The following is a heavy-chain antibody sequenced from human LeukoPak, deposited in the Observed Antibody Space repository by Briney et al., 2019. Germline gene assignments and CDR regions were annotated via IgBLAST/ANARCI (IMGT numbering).Heavy chain of an antibody. V-gene: IGHV4-31*03. J-gene: IGHJ6*02. D-gene: IGHD6-13*01. CDR1: GGSISTGGYY. CDR2: IYYSGST. Sequence: PSETLSLTCTVSGGSISTGGYYWSWIRQHPGKGLEWIGNIYYSGSTYYSPSLKSRVTMSVDTSKNQFSLTLISVTAADTAVYYCARLGGQQQLVLTSSYGMDVWGQGTTVTVSS. CDR3: ARLGGQQQLVLTSSYGMDV.